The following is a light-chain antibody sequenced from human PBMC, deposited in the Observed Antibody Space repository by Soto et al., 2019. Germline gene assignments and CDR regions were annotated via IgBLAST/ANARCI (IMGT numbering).Light chain of an antibody. CDR2: DVT. CDR3: SSYTSSNTGV. CDR1: SSDVGGYNY. Sequence: QSALTQPASVSGSPGQSITISCTGTSSDVGGYNYVSWYQQHPDKAPKLMIYDVTNRPSGISNRFSGSKSGNTPSLTISGLQAEDEADYYSSSYTSSNTGVFGTGTKVTVL. J-gene: IGLJ1*01. V-gene: IGLV2-14*01.